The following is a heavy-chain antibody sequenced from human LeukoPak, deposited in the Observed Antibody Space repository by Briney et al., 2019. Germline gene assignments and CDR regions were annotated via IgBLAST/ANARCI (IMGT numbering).Heavy chain of an antibody. CDR2: INHSGST. CDR1: GGSFSGYY. D-gene: IGHD3-10*01. J-gene: IGHJ6*03. Sequence: PSETLSLTCAVYGGSFSGYYWSWIRQPPGKGLEWIGEINHSGSTNYNPSLKSRVTISVATSKNQFSLKLSSVTAADTAVYYCARRRRGFDYGSGKDYYYYMDVWGKGTTVTVSS. V-gene: IGHV4-34*01. CDR3: ARRRRGFDYGSGKDYYYYMDV.